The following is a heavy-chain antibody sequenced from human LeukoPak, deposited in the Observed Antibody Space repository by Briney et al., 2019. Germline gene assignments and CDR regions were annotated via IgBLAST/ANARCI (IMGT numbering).Heavy chain of an antibody. CDR1: GFSFSDYS. D-gene: IGHD1-26*01. J-gene: IGHJ4*02. CDR3: ASGTIVGARGADN. V-gene: IGHV3-21*01. CDR2: ISGNSFHI. Sequence: GGSLRLSCAASGFSFSDYSMTWVRQAPGKALEWVSSISGNSFHIFYADSVKGRFTISRDNAYKSLYLQLNSLRAENTAVYYCASGTIVGARGADNWGQGTLVTVSS.